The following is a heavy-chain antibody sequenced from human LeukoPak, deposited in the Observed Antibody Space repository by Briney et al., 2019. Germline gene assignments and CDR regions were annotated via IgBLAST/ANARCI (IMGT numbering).Heavy chain of an antibody. J-gene: IGHJ4*02. CDR1: GFTFSSYE. D-gene: IGHD2-21*01. CDR3: AKGPGGGDC. Sequence: GGSLRLSCAASGFTFSSYEMNWVRQAPGKGLEWVSHISSSGTTIYYADSVKGRFTISRDNSKNTLYLQMNSLRAEDTAVYYCAKGPGGGDCWGQGTLVTVSS. V-gene: IGHV3-48*03. CDR2: ISSSGTTI.